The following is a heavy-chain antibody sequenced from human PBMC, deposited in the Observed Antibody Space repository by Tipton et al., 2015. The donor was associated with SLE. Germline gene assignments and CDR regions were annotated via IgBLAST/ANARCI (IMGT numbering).Heavy chain of an antibody. D-gene: IGHD5-18*01. CDR3: ARAGYSYGFSYYYYGMDV. V-gene: IGHV4-39*01. CDR2: IYYSGST. CDR1: GGSISSSSYY. J-gene: IGHJ6*02. Sequence: TLSLTCTVSGGSISSSSYYWGWIRQPPGRGLEWIGSIYYSGSTFYNPSLKSRVTISADTSKNQFSLKLSSATAADTAVYYCARAGYSYGFSYYYYGMDVWGQGTTVTVSS.